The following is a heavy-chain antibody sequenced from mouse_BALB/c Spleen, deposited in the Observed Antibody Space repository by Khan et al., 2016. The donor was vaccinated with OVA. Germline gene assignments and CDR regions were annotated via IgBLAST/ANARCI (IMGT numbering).Heavy chain of an antibody. D-gene: IGHD1-1*01. Sequence: EVQLQQSGPGLVKPSQSLSLTCTVTGYSITSGYAWNWIRQFPGNKLEWMGYISYSGSTSYNPSLRSRISITRTTSKHQFFLQFNSVTTEDTATYYCARKNYYGYAMDYWGQGTSVTVSS. CDR2: ISYSGST. V-gene: IGHV3-2*02. J-gene: IGHJ4*01. CDR1: GYSITSGYA. CDR3: ARKNYYGYAMDY.